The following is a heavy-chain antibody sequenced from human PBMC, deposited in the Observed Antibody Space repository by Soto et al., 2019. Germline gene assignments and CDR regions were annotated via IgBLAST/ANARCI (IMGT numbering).Heavy chain of an antibody. CDR3: ARRNYDILTGYYYYMDV. CDR2: IYPGDSDT. D-gene: IGHD3-9*01. V-gene: IGHV5-51*01. CDR1: GYSFTSYW. Sequence: GESLKISCKGSGYSFTSYWIGWVRQMPGKGLEWMGIIYPGDSDTRYSPSFQGQVTISADKSISTAYLQWSSLKASDTAMYYCARRNYDILTGYYYYMDVWGKGTTVTVSS. J-gene: IGHJ6*03.